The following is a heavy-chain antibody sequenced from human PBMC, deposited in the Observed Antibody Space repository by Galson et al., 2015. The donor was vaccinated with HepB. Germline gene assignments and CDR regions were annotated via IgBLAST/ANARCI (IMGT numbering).Heavy chain of an antibody. CDR3: ATRNWGLVRGG. J-gene: IGHJ4*02. D-gene: IGHD7-27*01. CDR2: INADGSEK. V-gene: IGHV3-7*03. Sequence: SLRLSCAASGFMFRNYWMTWVRQAPGKGLEWVANINADGSEKYYVDSVKGRFTISRDNSRNTLYLQMNSLRVEDTAVYYCATRNWGLVRGGWGQGSLVTVSS. CDR1: GFMFRNYW.